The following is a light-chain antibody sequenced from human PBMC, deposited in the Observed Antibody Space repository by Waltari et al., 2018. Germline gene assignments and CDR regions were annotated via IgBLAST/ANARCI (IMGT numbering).Light chain of an antibody. CDR1: QSVSSY. V-gene: IGKV3-11*01. CDR2: DAS. Sequence: EIVLTQSPATLSLSPGERATLSCRASQSVSSYLAWYQQKPGQAPRLLIYDASNGASGIPARFSGRGSGTDFTLAISSLEPEEFAVYYCQQRSNWPLTFGGGTKVEIK. CDR3: QQRSNWPLT. J-gene: IGKJ4*01.